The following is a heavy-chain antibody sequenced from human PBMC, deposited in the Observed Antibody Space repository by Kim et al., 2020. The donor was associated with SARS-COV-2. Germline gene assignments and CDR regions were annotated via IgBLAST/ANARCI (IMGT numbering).Heavy chain of an antibody. Sequence: GGSLRLSCAASGFTFSSYAMSWVRQAPGKGLEWVSVIYSGGSSTYYADSVKGRFTISRDNSKNTLYLQMNSLRAEDTAVYYCAKDRGLYYYGSGGGYYFDYWGQGTLVTVSS. CDR1: GFTFSSYA. D-gene: IGHD3-10*01. CDR3: AKDRGLYYYGSGGGYYFDY. V-gene: IGHV3-23*03. J-gene: IGHJ4*02. CDR2: IYSGGSST.